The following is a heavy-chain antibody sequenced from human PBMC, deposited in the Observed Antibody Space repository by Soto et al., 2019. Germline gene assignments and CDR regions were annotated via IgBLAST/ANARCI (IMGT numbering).Heavy chain of an antibody. CDR2: INHFGST. J-gene: IGHJ4*02. CDR3: ARGPGWNASSAPVEY. V-gene: IGHV4-34*01. Sequence: SETLSLTCAVYGGSFSSYYWSWIRQPPGRGLEWIGEINHFGSTNYIPSLKSRVTISVDTSKNQFSLKVRSVTAADTAVYYCARGPGWNASSAPVEYWGQGTLVTVSS. D-gene: IGHD1-1*01. CDR1: GGSFSSYY.